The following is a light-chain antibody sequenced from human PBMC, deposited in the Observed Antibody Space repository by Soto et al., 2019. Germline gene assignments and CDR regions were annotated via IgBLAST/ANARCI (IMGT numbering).Light chain of an antibody. V-gene: IGKV3-20*01. CDR3: QQYVSSPRT. J-gene: IGKJ1*01. Sequence: EIVLTQSPDTLSLSPWEGGTLSCRASQTISSSYLAWYQHKPGQAPRLLIYGASSRATGIPDRFSGSGSGTDFTLTISRLEPEDFAVYYCQQYVSSPRTFGQGTKVDIK. CDR1: QTISSSY. CDR2: GAS.